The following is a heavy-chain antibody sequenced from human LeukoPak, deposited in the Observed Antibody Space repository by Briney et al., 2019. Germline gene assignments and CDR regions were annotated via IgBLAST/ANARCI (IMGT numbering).Heavy chain of an antibody. Sequence: SETLTLTCTVSGGSFRSYDWSWIRQPPGKGLEWIGYIYYSVSTNYNPSLKSRVTISVDTSKNQFSLKLSSVTAADTAVYYCARSNSYGIFDYWGEGTLVTVSS. CDR3: ARSNSYGIFDY. CDR2: IYYSVST. D-gene: IGHD5-18*01. J-gene: IGHJ4*02. V-gene: IGHV4-59*01. CDR1: GGSFRSYD.